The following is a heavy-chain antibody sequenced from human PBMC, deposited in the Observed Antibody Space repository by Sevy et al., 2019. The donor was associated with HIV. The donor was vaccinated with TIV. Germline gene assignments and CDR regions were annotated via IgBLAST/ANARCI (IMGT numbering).Heavy chain of an antibody. J-gene: IGHJ3*02. V-gene: IGHV3-74*01. CDR2: INSDGSNT. D-gene: IGHD3-10*01. CDR3: GREMISMVPGVPDAFDI. Sequence: GGSLRLSCAASGFTFSTYWMHWVRQVPGKGLVRVSRINSDGSNTNYADSVKGRFTTSRDNAKNTVYLQMNSLRADDTALYFCGREMISMVPGVPDAFDIWRHGTMVTVSS. CDR1: GFTFSTYW.